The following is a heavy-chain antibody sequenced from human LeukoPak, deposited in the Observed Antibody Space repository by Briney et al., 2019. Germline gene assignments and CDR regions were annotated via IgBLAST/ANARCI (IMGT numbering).Heavy chain of an antibody. V-gene: IGHV5-51*01. CDR1: GYSFTSYW. CDR2: IYPGDSDT. CDR3: ARHAVVAATYYYYYYMDV. J-gene: IGHJ6*03. Sequence: LGESLKISCKGSGYSFTSYWIGWVRQMPGKGLEWMGIIYPGDSDTRYSPSFQGQVTISADKSISTAYLQWSSLKASDTAMYYCARHAVVAATYYYYYYMDVWGKGTTVTVSS. D-gene: IGHD2-15*01.